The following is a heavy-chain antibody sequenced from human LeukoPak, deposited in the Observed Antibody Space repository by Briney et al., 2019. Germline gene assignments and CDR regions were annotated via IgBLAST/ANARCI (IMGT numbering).Heavy chain of an antibody. CDR2: IYNSGIM. J-gene: IGHJ4*02. Sequence: SETLSLTCSVSGGSLSGFYWSWIRQPPGKGLEWIAFIYNSGIMNYNPSLKSRVTISVDTSKNEFSLKLSSVTAADTAVYYCARGGTGSYFYWGQGTLVTVSS. CDR1: GGSLSGFY. V-gene: IGHV4-59*01. D-gene: IGHD2/OR15-2a*01. CDR3: ARGGTGSYFY.